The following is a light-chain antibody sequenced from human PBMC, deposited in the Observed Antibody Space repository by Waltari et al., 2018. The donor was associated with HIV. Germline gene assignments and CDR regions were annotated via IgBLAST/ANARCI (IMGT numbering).Light chain of an antibody. CDR2: AGS. CDR3: CSYVCRYTPWV. Sequence: QSALTQPRSVSGYPRKSVTISCTRTSSDVCGYSSVSSYQQHPGETPKLMIYAGSTRPSGVPDRLSGSKSGNTASLPIFGLQAEYEADYYCCSYVCRYTPWVFGSGTQVTVL. CDR1: SSDVCGYSS. J-gene: IGLJ1*01. V-gene: IGLV2-11*01.